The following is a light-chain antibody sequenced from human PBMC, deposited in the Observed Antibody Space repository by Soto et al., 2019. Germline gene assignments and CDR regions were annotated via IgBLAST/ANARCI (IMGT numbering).Light chain of an antibody. V-gene: IGKV3-11*01. CDR1: QSVSSY. Sequence: EIVLPQSPATLSLSPGESATLSGRASQSVSSYLAWYQQKPGQAPRLLIYDASNRATGIPARFSGSGSGTDFTLTISSLEPEDFAVYYCQQRSNWPPFFGQGTRLEIK. CDR2: DAS. CDR3: QQRSNWPPF. J-gene: IGKJ5*01.